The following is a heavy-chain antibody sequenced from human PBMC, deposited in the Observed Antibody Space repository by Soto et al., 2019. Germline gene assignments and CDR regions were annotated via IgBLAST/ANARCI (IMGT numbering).Heavy chain of an antibody. V-gene: IGHV3-23*01. CDR2: ISGNGGST. CDR1: GFTFSSYA. J-gene: IGHJ6*02. D-gene: IGHD3-3*01. CDR3: AKDLGITIFGVVIPNYYYYGMDV. Sequence: GGSLRLSCAASGFTFSSYAMSWVRQGPGKGLEWVSSISGNGGSTYYADSVKGRFTISRDNSKNTLYLQMNSLRAEDTAVYYCAKDLGITIFGVVIPNYYYYGMDVWGQGTTVTVSS.